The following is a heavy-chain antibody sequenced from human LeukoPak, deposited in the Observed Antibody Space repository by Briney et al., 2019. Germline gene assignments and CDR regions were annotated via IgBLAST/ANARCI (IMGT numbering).Heavy chain of an antibody. CDR1: GVTFSSYD. J-gene: IGHJ6*02. D-gene: IGHD6-19*01. CDR3: ARVSSGWPSYYGMDV. Sequence: GGSLRLSCAASGVTFSSYDMRWVRQATGKGLEWFSAIGTAGDTYYPGSVKGRFTISRDNAKNSLYLQMNSLRAGDTAVYYCARVSSGWPSYYGMDVWGQGTTVTVSS. CDR2: IGTAGDT. V-gene: IGHV3-13*01.